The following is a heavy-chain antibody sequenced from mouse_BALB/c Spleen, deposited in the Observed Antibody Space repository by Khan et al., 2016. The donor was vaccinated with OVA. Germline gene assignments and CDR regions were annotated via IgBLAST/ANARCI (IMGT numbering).Heavy chain of an antibody. CDR1: GYAITSDYA. CDR3: ARSGTISTVVVTDFDF. V-gene: IGHV3-2*02. J-gene: IGHJ2*01. CDR2: IKYSGST. Sequence: EVQLQESGPGLVKPSQSLSLTCTVTGYAITSDYAWNWIRQFPGNKLEWMGCIKYSGSTSYNPSLKSRISITRDTSKNQFFLQLKSVTSEDTATYYCARSGTISTVVVTDFDFWGQGTTLTVSS. D-gene: IGHD1-1*01.